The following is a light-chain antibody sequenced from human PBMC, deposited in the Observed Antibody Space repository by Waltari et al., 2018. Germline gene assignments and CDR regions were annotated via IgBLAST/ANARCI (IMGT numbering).Light chain of an antibody. CDR2: GAT. CDR3: FSFVAANSFV. J-gene: IGLJ1*01. CDR1: SNDIGNYDL. Sequence: QSALTQPASVSGSPGQSITLSCTGTSNDIGNYDLVSLYQQRPGEAPKLLMYGATQRPSGVSNRFSGSKSGKTASLTISVLQTEDEADYSCFSFVAANSFVFGPGTKVTVL. V-gene: IGLV2-23*01.